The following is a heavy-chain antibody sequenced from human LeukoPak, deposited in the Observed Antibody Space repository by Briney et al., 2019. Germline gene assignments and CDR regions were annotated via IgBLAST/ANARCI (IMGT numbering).Heavy chain of an antibody. V-gene: IGHV4-39*01. J-gene: IGHJ5*02. Sequence: SETLSLTCTVSGGSISSSSYYWGWLRQPPGKGLEGIGSIYYSGSTYYNPSLKSRVTISVDTSKNQFSLKLSSVTAADTAVYYCARRQYYYDSSGYLDWFDPWGQGTLVTVSS. CDR2: IYYSGST. CDR3: ARRQYYYDSSGYLDWFDP. CDR1: GGSISSSSYY. D-gene: IGHD3-22*01.